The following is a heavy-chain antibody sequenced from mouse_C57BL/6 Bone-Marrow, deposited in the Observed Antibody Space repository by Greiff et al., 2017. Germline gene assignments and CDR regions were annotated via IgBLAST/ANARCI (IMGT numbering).Heavy chain of an antibody. V-gene: IGHV1-18*01. CDR3: ARWGYYSFAY. CDR1: GYTFTDYN. D-gene: IGHD2-3*01. Sequence: EVKLVESGPELVKPGASVKIPCKASGYTFTDYNMDWVKQSHGKSLEWIGDINPNNGGTIYNQKFKGKATLTVDKSSSTAYMELRSLTSEDTAVYYCARWGYYSFAYWGQGTLVTVSA. J-gene: IGHJ3*01. CDR2: INPNNGGT.